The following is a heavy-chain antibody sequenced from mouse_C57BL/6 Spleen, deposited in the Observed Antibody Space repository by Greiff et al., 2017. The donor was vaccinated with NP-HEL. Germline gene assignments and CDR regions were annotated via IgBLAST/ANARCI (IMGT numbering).Heavy chain of an antibody. Sequence: EVKLVESGGDLVKPGGSLKLSCAASGFTFSSYGMSWVRQTPDKRLEWVATISSGGSYTYYPDSVKGRFTISRDNAKNTLYLQMSSLKSEDTAMYYCARQDYDDYWGKGTTLTVAS. CDR2: ISSGGSYT. CDR1: GFTFSSYG. V-gene: IGHV5-6*02. D-gene: IGHD2-4*01. J-gene: IGHJ2*01. CDR3: ARQDYDDY.